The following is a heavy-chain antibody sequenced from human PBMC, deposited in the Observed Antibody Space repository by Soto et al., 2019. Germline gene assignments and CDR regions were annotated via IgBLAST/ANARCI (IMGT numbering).Heavy chain of an antibody. J-gene: IGHJ4*02. CDR2: INPNSGGT. Sequence: ASVKVSCKASGYTFTGYYMHWVRQAPGQGLEWMGWINPNSGGTNYAQKFQGWVTMTRDTSISTAYMELSRLRSDDTAVYYCARGGSIVLMVYAMGDYWGQGTLVTVSS. CDR3: ARGGSIVLMVYAMGDY. D-gene: IGHD2-8*01. V-gene: IGHV1-2*04. CDR1: GYTFTGYY.